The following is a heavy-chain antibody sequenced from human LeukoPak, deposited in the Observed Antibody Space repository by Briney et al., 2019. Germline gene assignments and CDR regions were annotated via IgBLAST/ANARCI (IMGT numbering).Heavy chain of an antibody. Sequence: PSETLSLTCTVSGGSISSSSYYWGWIRQPPGKGLEWIGNIYYSGSTYYNPSLKSRVTISGDTPKNQFSLQLSSVTAAATAVYYCARYNSGEFDYWGQGTLVIVSS. CDR1: GGSISSSSYY. D-gene: IGHD3-10*01. J-gene: IGHJ4*02. CDR2: IYYSGST. V-gene: IGHV4-39*01. CDR3: ARYNSGEFDY.